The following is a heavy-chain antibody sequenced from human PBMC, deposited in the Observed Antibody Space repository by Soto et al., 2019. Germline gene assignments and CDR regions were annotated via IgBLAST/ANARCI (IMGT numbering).Heavy chain of an antibody. V-gene: IGHV4-59*01. CDR1: GCSISRNY. Sequence: LSLTCTDSGCSISRNYWSWIRQPPGKGLGWLGYIYYSGSTNYNPSLKSRDTMSVDRSKNQLAQKLSSVTAADTAVYYCARKAPDYYDSSGHNPRYFQLWGQGTMVTVSS. J-gene: IGHJ1*01. CDR2: IYYSGST. D-gene: IGHD3-22*01. CDR3: ARKAPDYYDSSGHNPRYFQL.